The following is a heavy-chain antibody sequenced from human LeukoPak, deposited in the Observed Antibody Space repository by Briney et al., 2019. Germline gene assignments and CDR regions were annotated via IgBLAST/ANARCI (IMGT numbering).Heavy chain of an antibody. D-gene: IGHD3-10*01. V-gene: IGHV3-23*01. Sequence: GGSLRLSCASSGFTLSSFAMSWVRQAPGKGLEWVSIITGGGGTPYYADSVEGRFIISRDNSKNTLYLQINSLRAEDTAVYYCAKDGSGPFDNWGQGTLVTVSS. CDR2: ITGGGGTP. J-gene: IGHJ4*02. CDR1: GFTLSSFA. CDR3: AKDGSGPFDN.